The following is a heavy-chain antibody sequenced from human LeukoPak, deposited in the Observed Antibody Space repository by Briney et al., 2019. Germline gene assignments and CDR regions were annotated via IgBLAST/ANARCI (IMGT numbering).Heavy chain of an antibody. J-gene: IGHJ3*02. CDR1: GFTFDDYA. CDR3: AKASQLVNRAFDI. Sequence: PGRSLRLSCAASGFTFDDYAMHWVRQAPGKGLEWVSGISWNSGSIGYADSVKGRFTIPRDNAKNSLYLQMNSLRAEDTALYYCAKASQLVNRAFDIWGQGTMVTVSS. D-gene: IGHD6-13*01. CDR2: ISWNSGSI. V-gene: IGHV3-9*01.